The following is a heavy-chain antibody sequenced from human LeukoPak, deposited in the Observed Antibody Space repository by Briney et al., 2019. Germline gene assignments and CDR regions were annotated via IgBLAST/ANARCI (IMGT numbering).Heavy chain of an antibody. CDR2: IKSKASGGTT. D-gene: IGHD2-21*02. Sequence: GGSLRLSCAASGLTFTNAWMSWVRQAPGKGLEWVGRIKSKASGGTTDYAAPVKGRFTISRDDSKDTLYLQMSSLQTEDTAVYYCASELYCGNDCFRKPDYWGQGTLVTVSS. CDR1: GLTFTNAW. CDR3: ASELYCGNDCFRKPDY. V-gene: IGHV3-15*01. J-gene: IGHJ4*02.